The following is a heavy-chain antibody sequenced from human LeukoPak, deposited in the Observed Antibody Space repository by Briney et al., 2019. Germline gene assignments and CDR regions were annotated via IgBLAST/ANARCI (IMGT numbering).Heavy chain of an antibody. Sequence: SVKVSCKASGGTFSRYSISWVRQAPGQGLEWMGGIIPIFGTANYAQKFQGRVTITADESTSTAYMELSNLRSEGTAVYYCARDSNPQGSSVMGGYNLWGQGTLVTVSS. CDR2: IIPIFGTA. CDR3: ARDSNPQGSSVMGGYNL. J-gene: IGHJ5*02. D-gene: IGHD5-12*01. V-gene: IGHV1-69*13. CDR1: GGTFSRYS.